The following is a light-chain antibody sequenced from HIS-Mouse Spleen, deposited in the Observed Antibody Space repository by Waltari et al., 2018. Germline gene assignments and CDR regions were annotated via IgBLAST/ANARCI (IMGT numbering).Light chain of an antibody. CDR3: QQLNSYSYT. CDR2: AAS. V-gene: IGKV1-9*01. CDR1: QGISSY. Sequence: DIQLTQSPSFLSASVGVRVTITCRASQGISSYLAWYQQKPGKAPKLLIYAASTLQSGVPSRFSGSGSGTEFTLTISSLQPEDFATYYCQQLNSYSYTFGQGTKLEIK. J-gene: IGKJ2*01.